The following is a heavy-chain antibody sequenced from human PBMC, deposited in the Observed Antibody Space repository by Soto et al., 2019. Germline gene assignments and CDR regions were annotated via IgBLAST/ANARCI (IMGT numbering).Heavy chain of an antibody. Sequence: QVQLVQSGAEVKKPGASVKVSCKASGNTFTSYDINWVRQATGQGLEWMGWMNPNSGNTGYAQKFQGRVTMTRNTSISTAYMELSSLRSEDTAVYYCARGMTTKYYYYYYYMDVWGKGTTVTVSS. CDR1: GNTFTSYD. CDR2: MNPNSGNT. J-gene: IGHJ6*03. D-gene: IGHD4-4*01. V-gene: IGHV1-8*01. CDR3: ARGMTTKYYYYYYYMDV.